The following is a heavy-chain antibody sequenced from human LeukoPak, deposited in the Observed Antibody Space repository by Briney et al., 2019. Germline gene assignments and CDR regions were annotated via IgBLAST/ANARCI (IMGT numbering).Heavy chain of an antibody. CDR2: ISSSSSYI. CDR1: GFTFSSYS. V-gene: IGHV3-21*06. D-gene: IGHD3-10*01. CDR3: ARELRGFDP. J-gene: IGHJ5*02. Sequence: GGSLRLSCAASGFTFSSYSMNWVRQAPGKGLEWVSSISSSSSYIYYTDSVKGRFTISRDNSKNTLYLQMSSLRVEDTAVYYCARELRGFDPWGQGTLVTVSS.